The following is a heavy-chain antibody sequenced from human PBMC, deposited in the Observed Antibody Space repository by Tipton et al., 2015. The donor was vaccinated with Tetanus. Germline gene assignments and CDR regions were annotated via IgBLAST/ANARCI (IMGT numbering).Heavy chain of an antibody. CDR2: IYPGDSDT. D-gene: IGHD3-9*01. CDR1: GYSFTNYW. Sequence: VQLVQSGAEVKKPGDSLKISCKASGYSFTNYWIGWVRQMPGKGLEWMGIIYPGDSDTRYSPSFEALATISADRSTSTAYVQWSSLTASDSAVYYCAGQAGYNILTGYYYYFDYWGQGSLVTVSS. CDR3: AGQAGYNILTGYYYYFDY. J-gene: IGHJ4*02. V-gene: IGHV5-51*01.